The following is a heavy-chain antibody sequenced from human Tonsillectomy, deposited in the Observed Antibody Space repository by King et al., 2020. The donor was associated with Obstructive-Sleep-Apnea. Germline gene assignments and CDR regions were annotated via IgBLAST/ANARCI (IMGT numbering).Heavy chain of an antibody. Sequence: VQLVESGGGLVHPGGSLRLSCAASGFTFSTYTMNWVRQAPGKGLEWVSYISSGGSTIYYADSVKGRFTISRDNAKNSLYLQMNSLRAEDTAVYYCARDTPLNYWGQGTLVTVSS. D-gene: IGHD2-15*01. CDR2: ISSGGSTI. J-gene: IGHJ4*02. CDR1: GFTFSTYT. CDR3: ARDTPLNY. V-gene: IGHV3-48*04.